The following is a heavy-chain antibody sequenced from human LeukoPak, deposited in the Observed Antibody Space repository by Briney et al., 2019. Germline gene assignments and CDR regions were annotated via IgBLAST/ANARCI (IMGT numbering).Heavy chain of an antibody. CDR1: GYSISSGYY. D-gene: IGHD2-2*01. CDR3: ARLSVVPAVPFDY. V-gene: IGHV4-38-2*02. CDR2: IYHSGST. J-gene: IGHJ4*02. Sequence: SETLSLTCTVSGYSISSGYYWGWIRQPPGKGLEWIGSIYHSGSTYYNPSLKSRVTISVDTSKNQFSLKLSSVTAADTAVYYCARLSVVPAVPFDYWGQGTLVTVSS.